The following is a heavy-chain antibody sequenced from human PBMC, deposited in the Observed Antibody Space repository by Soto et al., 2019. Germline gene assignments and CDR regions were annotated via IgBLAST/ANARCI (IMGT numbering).Heavy chain of an antibody. J-gene: IGHJ4*02. CDR2: ISSSSSYT. CDR1: GFTFSDYY. V-gene: IGHV3-11*06. CDR3: ARDNKATVALDY. Sequence: GGSLRLSCAASGFTFSDYYMSWIRQAPGKGLEWVSYISSSSSYTSYADSVKGRFTTSRDNAKNSLYLQMNSLRAEDTAVYYCARDNKATVALDYWGQGTLVTVPS. D-gene: IGHD4-17*01.